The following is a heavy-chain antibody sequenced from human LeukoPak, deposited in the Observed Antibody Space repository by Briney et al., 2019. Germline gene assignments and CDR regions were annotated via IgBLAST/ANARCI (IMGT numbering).Heavy chain of an antibody. CDR1: GFTFSSYE. Sequence: PGRSLRLSCAASGFTFSSYEMNWVRQAPGKGLEWVSYISSSGSTIYYADSVKGRFTISRDNAKNSLYLQMNSLRAEDTAVYYCARVGIAVAGSFDYWGQGTLVTVSS. CDR2: ISSSGSTI. V-gene: IGHV3-48*03. J-gene: IGHJ4*02. D-gene: IGHD6-19*01. CDR3: ARVGIAVAGSFDY.